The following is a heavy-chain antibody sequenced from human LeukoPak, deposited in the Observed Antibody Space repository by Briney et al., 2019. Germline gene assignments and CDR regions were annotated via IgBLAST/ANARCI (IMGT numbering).Heavy chain of an antibody. CDR1: GFTFSSYE. D-gene: IGHD3-22*01. V-gene: IGHV3-21*01. Sequence: PGGSLRLSCAASGFTFSSYEMNWVRQAPGKGLEWVSSISSSSSYIYYADSVKGRFTISRDNAKNSLYLQMNSLRAEDTAVYYCARVRGYYDSSGYYRIDYWGQGTLVTVSS. J-gene: IGHJ4*02. CDR2: ISSSSSYI. CDR3: ARVRGYYDSSGYYRIDY.